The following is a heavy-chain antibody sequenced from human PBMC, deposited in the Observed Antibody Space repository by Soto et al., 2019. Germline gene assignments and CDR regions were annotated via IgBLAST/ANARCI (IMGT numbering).Heavy chain of an antibody. CDR3: ARDNGGGPIDY. J-gene: IGHJ4*02. Sequence: QVQLQESGPGLVKPSQTLSLTCTVSGGSISSGGYYWSWIRQHPGKGLEWIGYIYYSGSTYYNPSLKRRVTISVDTSKNQFSLKLSSVTATDTAVYYCARDNGGGPIDYWGQGTLVTVSS. V-gene: IGHV4-31*03. CDR1: GGSISSGGYY. CDR2: IYYSGST. D-gene: IGHD2-8*01.